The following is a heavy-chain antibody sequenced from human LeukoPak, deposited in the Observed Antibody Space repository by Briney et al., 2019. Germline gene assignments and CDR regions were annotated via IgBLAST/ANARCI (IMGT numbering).Heavy chain of an antibody. J-gene: IGHJ4*02. CDR1: GYSISSGNY. CDR3: AREASGWYSETSFDY. V-gene: IGHV4-38-2*02. D-gene: IGHD6-19*01. Sequence: PSETLSLTCAVSGYSISSGNYWGWIRQPPGKGLEWIGSIYHSGSTYYNPSLKSRVTISVDTSKNQFSLKLSSVTAADTAVYYCAREASGWYSETSFDYWGQGTLVTVSS. CDR2: IYHSGST.